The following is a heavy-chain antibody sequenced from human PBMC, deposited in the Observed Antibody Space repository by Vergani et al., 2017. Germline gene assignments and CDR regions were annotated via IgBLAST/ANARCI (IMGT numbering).Heavy chain of an antibody. Sequence: QVQLVQSGAEVKKPGSSVKVSCKASGGTFSTYAISWVRQAPGQGLEWMGGIIPIFGTANYAQKFQGRVTITADDSTSTAYMELSSLRSEDTAVYYCARAPKLALGYCSSTSCSTGGHYYYMDVWGKGTTVTVSS. D-gene: IGHD2-2*01. V-gene: IGHV1-69*01. CDR1: GGTFSTYA. J-gene: IGHJ6*03. CDR2: IIPIFGTA. CDR3: ARAPKLALGYCSSTSCSTGGHYYYMDV.